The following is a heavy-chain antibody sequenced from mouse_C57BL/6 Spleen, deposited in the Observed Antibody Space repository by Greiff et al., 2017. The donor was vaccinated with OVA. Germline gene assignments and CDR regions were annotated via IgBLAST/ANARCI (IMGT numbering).Heavy chain of an antibody. CDR2: IWSGGST. CDR1: GFSLTSYG. Sequence: QVQLQQSGPGLVQPSQSLSITCTVSGFSLTSYGVHWVRQSPGKGLEWLGVIWSGGSTDYNAAFISRLSISKDNSKSQVFFKMNSLQADDTAIYYCARNDYDYDQAWFAYWGQGTLVTVSA. J-gene: IGHJ3*01. V-gene: IGHV2-2*01. D-gene: IGHD2-4*01. CDR3: ARNDYDYDQAWFAY.